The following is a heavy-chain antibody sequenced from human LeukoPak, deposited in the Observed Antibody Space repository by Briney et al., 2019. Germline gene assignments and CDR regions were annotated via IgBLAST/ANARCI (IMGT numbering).Heavy chain of an antibody. D-gene: IGHD6-19*01. Sequence: SETLSLTCTVSGGSISSYYWSWIRQPPGKGLEWIGYIYYSGSTNYNPSLKSRVTISVDTSKNQFSLKLSSVTAADTAVYYCARGSSGWFNRYFDYWGQGTLVIVSS. CDR2: IYYSGST. CDR1: GGSISSYY. CDR3: ARGSSGWFNRYFDY. J-gene: IGHJ4*02. V-gene: IGHV4-59*01.